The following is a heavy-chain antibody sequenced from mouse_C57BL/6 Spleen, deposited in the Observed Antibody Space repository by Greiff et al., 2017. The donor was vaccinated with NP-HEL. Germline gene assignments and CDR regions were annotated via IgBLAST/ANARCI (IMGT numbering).Heavy chain of an antibody. CDR2: IDPSDSYT. CDR3: ARGRATEDAMDY. D-gene: IGHD3-1*01. CDR1: GYTFTSYW. V-gene: IGHV1-59*01. Sequence: QVQLQQPGAELVRPGTSVKLSCKASGYTFTSYWMHWVKQRPGQGLEWIGVIDPSDSYTNYNQKFKGKATLTVDTSSSTAYMQLSSLTSEDSAVYYCARGRATEDAMDYWGQGTSVTVSS. J-gene: IGHJ4*01.